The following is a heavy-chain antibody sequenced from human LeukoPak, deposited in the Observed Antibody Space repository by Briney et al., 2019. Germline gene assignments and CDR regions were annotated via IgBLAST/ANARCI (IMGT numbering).Heavy chain of an antibody. CDR2: IYTGGST. Sequence: PGGSLRLSCAASGFTVSNNHMSWVRQAPGKGLEWVSVIYTGGSTYYADSVKGRFTISRDNSKNTLYLQMNSLRAEDTAVYYCAKNVYSSSWSTLDYWGQGTLVTVSS. V-gene: IGHV3-53*01. CDR1: GFTVSNNH. J-gene: IGHJ4*02. CDR3: AKNVYSSSWSTLDY. D-gene: IGHD6-13*01.